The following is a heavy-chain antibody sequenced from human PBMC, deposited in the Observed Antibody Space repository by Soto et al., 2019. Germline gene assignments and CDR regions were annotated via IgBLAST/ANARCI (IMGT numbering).Heavy chain of an antibody. Sequence: QVPLVESGGGVVQPGRSLRLSCAASGFTFSSYGMHWVRQAPGKGLEWVAVIWYDGSNKYYADSVKGQFTISRDNSKNTLYLQMNSLRAEDTAVYYCARVDDFWSGSTLQYYYYGMDVWGQGTTVTVSS. CDR1: GFTFSSYG. CDR3: ARVDDFWSGSTLQYYYYGMDV. CDR2: IWYDGSNK. J-gene: IGHJ6*02. V-gene: IGHV3-33*01. D-gene: IGHD3-3*01.